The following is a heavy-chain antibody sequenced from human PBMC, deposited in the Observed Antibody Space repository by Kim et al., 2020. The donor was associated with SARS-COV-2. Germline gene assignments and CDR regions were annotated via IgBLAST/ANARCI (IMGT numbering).Heavy chain of an antibody. CDR2: INHSGST. CDR1: GGSFSGYY. CDR3: ARVRLGVLQKYLQYTKGTPRYGMDV. D-gene: IGHD6-19*01. V-gene: IGHV4-34*01. J-gene: IGHJ6*02. Sequence: SETLSLTCAVYGGSFSGYYWSWIRQPPGKGLEWIGEINHSGSTNYNPSLKSRVTISVDTSKNQFSLKLSSVTAADTAVYYCARVRLGVLQKYLQYTKGTPRYGMDVWGQGTTVTVSS.